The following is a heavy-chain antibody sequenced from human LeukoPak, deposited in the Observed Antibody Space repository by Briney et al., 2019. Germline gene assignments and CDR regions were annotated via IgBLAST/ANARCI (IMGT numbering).Heavy chain of an antibody. CDR1: GYTFTGYY. D-gene: IGHD6-13*01. J-gene: IGHJ6*03. CDR3: ARDASWYSSSWYYYYYYMDV. Sequence: ASVKVSCKASGYTFTGYYMQWVRQAPGQGLEWMGWISAYNGNTNYAQKLQGRVTMTTDTSTSTAYMELRSLRSDDTAVYYCARDASWYSSSWYYYYYYMDVWGKGTTVTISS. CDR2: ISAYNGNT. V-gene: IGHV1-18*01.